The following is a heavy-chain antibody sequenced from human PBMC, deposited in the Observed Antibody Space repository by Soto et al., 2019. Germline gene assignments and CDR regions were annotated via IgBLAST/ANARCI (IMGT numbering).Heavy chain of an antibody. CDR1: GYTFTGYY. J-gene: IGHJ4*02. CDR2: INPNSGGT. D-gene: IGHD6-19*01. Sequence: GASVKVSCKASGYTFTGYYMHWVRQAPGQGLERMGWINPNSGGTNYAQKFQGWVTMTRDTSISTAYMELSRLRSDDTAVYYCARDKESGIAVAVFDYWGQGTLVTVSS. CDR3: ARDKESGIAVAVFDY. V-gene: IGHV1-2*04.